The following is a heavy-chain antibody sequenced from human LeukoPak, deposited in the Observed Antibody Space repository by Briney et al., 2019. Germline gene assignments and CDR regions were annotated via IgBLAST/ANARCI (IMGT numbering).Heavy chain of an antibody. CDR2: MSSNGGST. J-gene: IGHJ4*02. D-gene: IGHD2-15*01. CDR1: GFTFSSYA. Sequence: GGSLRLSCAASGFTFSSYAMHWVRQARGKGLEYVSAMSSNGGSTYYATSVKGRFTISRDNSKNTLYLQMGSLRAEDMAVYYCARGYCSGGSCYSFDYWGQGTLVTVSS. V-gene: IGHV3-64*01. CDR3: ARGYCSGGSCYSFDY.